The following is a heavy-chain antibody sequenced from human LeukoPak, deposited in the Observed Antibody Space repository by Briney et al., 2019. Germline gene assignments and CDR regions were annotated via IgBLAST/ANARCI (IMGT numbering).Heavy chain of an antibody. V-gene: IGHV1-2*02. Sequence: ASVKVSCRASGYTFTGYYMHWVRQAPGQGLEWMGWINPNSGGTNYAQKFQGRVTMTRDTSISTAYMELSRLRSDDTAVYYCARDHSNDFWSGSGPLYYMDVWGKGTTVTVSS. CDR2: INPNSGGT. J-gene: IGHJ6*03. D-gene: IGHD3-3*01. CDR3: ARDHSNDFWSGSGPLYYMDV. CDR1: GYTFTGYY.